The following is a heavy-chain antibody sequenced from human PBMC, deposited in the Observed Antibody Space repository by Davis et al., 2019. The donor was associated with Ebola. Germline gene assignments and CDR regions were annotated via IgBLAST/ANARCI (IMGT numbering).Heavy chain of an antibody. V-gene: IGHV4-39*07. CDR1: GGSISSSSYY. CDR3: ARGATWFDP. Sequence: GSLRLSCTVSGGSISSSSYYWGWIRQPPGKGLEWIGSIYYSGSTYYNPSPKSRVTISVDTSKNQFSLKLSSVTAADTAVYYCARGATWFDPWGQGTLVTVSS. D-gene: IGHD1-26*01. CDR2: IYYSGST. J-gene: IGHJ5*02.